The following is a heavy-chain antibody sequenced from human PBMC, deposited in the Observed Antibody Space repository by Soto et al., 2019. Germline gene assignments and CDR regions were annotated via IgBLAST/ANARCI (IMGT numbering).Heavy chain of an antibody. V-gene: IGHV3-33*01. CDR2: IWYDGSNK. Sequence: GGSLRLSCAASGFTFSNYGMHWVRQAPGKGLEWVAVIWYDGSNKYYADSVKGRFTVSRVNTKNTLYLQMDSLRAEDTAVYYCASGYCTSTTCLNWHDPWGQGTLVTVSS. J-gene: IGHJ5*02. CDR1: GFTFSNYG. CDR3: ASGYCTSTTCLNWHDP. D-gene: IGHD2-2*01.